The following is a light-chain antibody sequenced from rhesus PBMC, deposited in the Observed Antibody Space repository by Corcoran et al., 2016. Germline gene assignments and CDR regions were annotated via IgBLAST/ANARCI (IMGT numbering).Light chain of an antibody. Sequence: DIQMTQSPSSLSASVGDTVTITCRASQSISSWLAWYQQKPGKAPKLLTYKASALQSGVPSRFRGSGSGTDFTLTISSLRSEYFATYYCQQYSSSPWAFGQGAKVEIK. V-gene: IGKV1-22*01. CDR3: QQYSSSPWA. CDR1: QSISSW. J-gene: IGKJ1*01. CDR2: KAS.